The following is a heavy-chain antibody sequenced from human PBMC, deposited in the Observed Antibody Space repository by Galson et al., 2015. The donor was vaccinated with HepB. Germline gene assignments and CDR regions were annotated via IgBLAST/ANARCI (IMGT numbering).Heavy chain of an antibody. CDR2: IWYDGSNK. V-gene: IGHV3-33*01. D-gene: IGHD6-13*01. CDR3: ARDGAAAGAFDY. Sequence: SLRLSCAASGFTFSSYGMHWVRQAPGKGLEWVAVIWYDGSNKYYADSVKGRFTISRDNSKNTLYLQMNSLRAEDTAVYYCARDGAAAGAFDYWGQGTLVTVSS. J-gene: IGHJ4*02. CDR1: GFTFSSYG.